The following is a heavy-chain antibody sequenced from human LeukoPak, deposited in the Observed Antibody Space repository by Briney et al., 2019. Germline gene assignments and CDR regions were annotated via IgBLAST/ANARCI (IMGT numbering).Heavy chain of an antibody. J-gene: IGHJ4*02. V-gene: IGHV3-49*04. CDR2: IRSKAYGGTT. CDR3: TRDLGSGSYWALADY. Sequence: GGSLRLSCAASGFTFDDYGMSWVRQAPGKGLEWVGFIRSKAYGGTTEYAASVKGKLTISRDDSKSIAYLQMNSLKTEDTAVYYCTRDLGSGSYWALADYWGQGTLVTVSS. D-gene: IGHD1-26*01. CDR1: GFTFDDYG.